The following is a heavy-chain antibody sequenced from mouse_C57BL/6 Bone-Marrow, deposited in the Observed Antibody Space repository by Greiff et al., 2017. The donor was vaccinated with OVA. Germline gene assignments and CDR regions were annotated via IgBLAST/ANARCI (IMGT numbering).Heavy chain of an antibody. D-gene: IGHD2-2*01. CDR3: TRDRGYVWFAY. Sequence: EVKLVESGAGLVKPGGSLKLSCAASGFTFSSYAMSWVRQTPEKRLEWVAYISSGGDYIYYADTVKGRFTISRDNARNTLYLQMSSLKSEDTAMYYCTRDRGYVWFAYWGLGTLVTVSA. J-gene: IGHJ3*01. CDR2: ISSGGDYI. V-gene: IGHV5-9-1*02. CDR1: GFTFSSYA.